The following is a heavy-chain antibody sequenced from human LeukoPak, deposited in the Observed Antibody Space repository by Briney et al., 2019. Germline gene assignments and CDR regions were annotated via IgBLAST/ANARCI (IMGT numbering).Heavy chain of an antibody. CDR1: GFKFSSYS. J-gene: IGHJ4*02. Sequence: GGSLRLSCAASGFKFSSYSMKWVRQAPGKGLEWVSYISSSGSTIYYADSVKGRFTISRDNAKNSLYLQMNSLRADDTAVYYYXXXXXCGGDCYYYFDYWGQGTLVTVAS. CDR2: ISSSGSTI. D-gene: IGHD2-21*02. CDR3: XXXXXCGGDCYYYFDY. V-gene: IGHV3-48*04.